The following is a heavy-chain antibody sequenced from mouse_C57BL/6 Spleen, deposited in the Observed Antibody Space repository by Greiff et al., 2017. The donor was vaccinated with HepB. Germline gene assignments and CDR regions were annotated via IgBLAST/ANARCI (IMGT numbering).Heavy chain of an antibody. CDR1: GFTFSDYY. D-gene: IGHD4-1*01. CDR3: ARHGTAAMDY. Sequence: DVMLVESGGGLVQPGGSLKLSCAASGFTFSDYYMYWVRQTPEKRLEWVAYISNGGGSTYYPDTVKGRFTISRDNAKNTLYLQMSRLKSEDTAMYYCARHGTAAMDYWGQGTSVTVSS. V-gene: IGHV5-12*01. CDR2: ISNGGGST. J-gene: IGHJ4*01.